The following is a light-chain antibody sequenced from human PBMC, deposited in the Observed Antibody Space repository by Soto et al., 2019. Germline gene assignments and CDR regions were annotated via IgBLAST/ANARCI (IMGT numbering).Light chain of an antibody. J-gene: IGKJ4*01. CDR1: QSISSY. Sequence: DIQMTQSPSSLSASVGDRVTITCRASQSISSYLNWYQQKPGKAPKLLIYAASSLQSGVPSRFGGSGSGTDFTLTISSLQPEDFATYYCQQSYSTPLTFGGGTRWISN. V-gene: IGKV1-39*01. CDR2: AAS. CDR3: QQSYSTPLT.